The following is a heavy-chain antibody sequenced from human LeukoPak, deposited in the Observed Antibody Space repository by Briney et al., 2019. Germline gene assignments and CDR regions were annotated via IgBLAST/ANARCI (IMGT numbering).Heavy chain of an antibody. J-gene: IGHJ3*02. Sequence: SETLSLTCTVSGGSISNYYWSWIRQSPGKGLEWIGYMYYSGSTNYNPSLESRVTISGDTSKNQFSLNLSSVTAADTAVYYCARSPCTSASCPRRNVFDIWGQGTIVTVSS. D-gene: IGHD2-2*01. CDR1: GGSISNYY. CDR2: MYYSGST. CDR3: ARSPCTSASCPRRNVFDI. V-gene: IGHV4-59*08.